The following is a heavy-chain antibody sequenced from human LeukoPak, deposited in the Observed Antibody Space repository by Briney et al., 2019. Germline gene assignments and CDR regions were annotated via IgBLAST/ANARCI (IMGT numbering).Heavy chain of an antibody. CDR3: AKASIAVAGFFDY. V-gene: IGHV3-23*01. J-gene: IGHJ4*02. CDR1: GFTFSSYP. CDR2: MSGRGGST. D-gene: IGHD6-19*01. Sequence: GGSLRLSCAASGFTFSSYPMSWVRQAPGKGREWVSAMSGRGGSTYYADSVKGRFTISRDNSKNTLYLQMNGLRAEDTAVYYCAKASIAVAGFFDYWGQGTLVTVSS.